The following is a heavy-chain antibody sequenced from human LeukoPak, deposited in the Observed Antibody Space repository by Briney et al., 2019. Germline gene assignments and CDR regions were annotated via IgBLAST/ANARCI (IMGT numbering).Heavy chain of an antibody. CDR1: GFTFSSYW. V-gene: IGHV3-7*05. J-gene: IGHJ4*02. Sequence: PGGSLRLSCVVSGFTFSSYWMNWVRQAPGKGLEWVANIHEDGSDKYYVDSVKGRFTISRDNSKNTLYLLMNSLRAEDTAVYYCAKGRFYGSGNSATDYWGQGTLVTDSS. CDR2: IHEDGSDK. D-gene: IGHD3-10*01. CDR3: AKGRFYGSGNSATDY.